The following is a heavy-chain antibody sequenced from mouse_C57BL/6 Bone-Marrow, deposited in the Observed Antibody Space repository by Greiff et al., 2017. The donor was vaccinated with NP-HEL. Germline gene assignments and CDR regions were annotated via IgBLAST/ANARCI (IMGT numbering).Heavy chain of an antibody. D-gene: IGHD1-1*01. CDR1: GYTFTDYY. CDR2: INPNNGGT. J-gene: IGHJ4*01. Sequence: EVQLQQSGPELVKPGASVKISCKASGYTFTDYYMNWVKQSHGKSLEWIGDINPNNGGTSYNQKFKGKATLTVDKSSSTAYMELRSLTSEDYAVYYCALLLRYSSYAMDYWGQGTSVTVSS. CDR3: ALLLRYSSYAMDY. V-gene: IGHV1-26*01.